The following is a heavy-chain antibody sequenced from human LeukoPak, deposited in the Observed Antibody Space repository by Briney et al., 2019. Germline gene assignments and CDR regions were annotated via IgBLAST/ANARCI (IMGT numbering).Heavy chain of an antibody. J-gene: IGHJ4*02. CDR1: GGTFSSYA. V-gene: IGHV1-69*05. CDR3: ARDGYSSSWYPNYFDY. CDR2: IIPIFGTA. Sequence: GASVKVSCKASGGTFSSYAISGVRQAPGQGLEWMGGIIPIFGTANYAQKFQGRVTITTDESTSTAYMELSSLRSEDTAVYYCARDGYSSSWYPNYFDYWGQGTLVTVSS. D-gene: IGHD6-13*01.